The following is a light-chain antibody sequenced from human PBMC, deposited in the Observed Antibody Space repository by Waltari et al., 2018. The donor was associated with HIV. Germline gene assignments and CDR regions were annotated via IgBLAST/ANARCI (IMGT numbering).Light chain of an antibody. V-gene: IGLV2-14*03. CDR3: GSYTSSNTYV. J-gene: IGLJ1*01. Sequence: SALTHPAPVSGSPAQPLTISCTGTSSDVGGYEYVSRHQPYPGKASKRKIDDDRNPPEGVANRFSGSKSGNTASLTIFGLKAEDEADYYCGSYTSSNTYVFGTGTKVTVL. CDR2: DDR. CDR1: SSDVGGYEY.